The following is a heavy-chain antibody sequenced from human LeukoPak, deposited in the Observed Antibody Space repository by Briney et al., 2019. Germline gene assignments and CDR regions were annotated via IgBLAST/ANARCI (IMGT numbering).Heavy chain of an antibody. CDR3: TRNSGYETDPFDY. V-gene: IGHV3-49*04. J-gene: IGHJ4*02. CDR1: GFTFGDYA. CDR2: IRSKAYGGTT. D-gene: IGHD5-12*01. Sequence: GGSLRLSCTAAGFTFGDYAMSWVRQAPGKGLEWVGFIRSKAYGGTTEYAASVKGRFTISRDDSKSIAYLQMNSLKTEDTAVYYCTRNSGYETDPFDYWGQGTLVTVSS.